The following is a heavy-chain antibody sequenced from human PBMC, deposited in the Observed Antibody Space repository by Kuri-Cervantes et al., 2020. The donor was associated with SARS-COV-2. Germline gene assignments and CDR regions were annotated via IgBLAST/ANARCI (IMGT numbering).Heavy chain of an antibody. CDR1: GYSFTTYC. J-gene: IGHJ6*02. CDR3: ARHPTYYDFWSGSWGFYGMDV. V-gene: IGHV5-10-1*01. D-gene: IGHD3-3*01. CDR2: IDPSDSYT. Sequence: KVSCKASGYSFTTYCIAWVRQRPGKGLEWMGRIDPSDSYTNYSPSFQGHVTISADKSISTAYLQWSSLKASDTAMYYCARHPTYYDFWSGSWGFYGMDVWGQGTTVTVSS.